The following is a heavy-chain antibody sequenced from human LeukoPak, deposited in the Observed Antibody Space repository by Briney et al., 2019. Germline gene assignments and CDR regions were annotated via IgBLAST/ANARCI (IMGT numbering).Heavy chain of an antibody. V-gene: IGHV4-39*07. J-gene: IGHJ3*02. CDR3: ARLYDRSGAADVFDI. CDR2: IYYSGST. CDR1: GGSISSSSYY. Sequence: PSETLSLTCTVSGGSISSSSYYWGCIRQPPGKGLEWIGYIYYSGSTYYNPSLKSRVTISVDTSKNQFSLKLSSVTAADTAVYYCARLYDRSGAADVFDIWGQGTMVTVSS. D-gene: IGHD3-22*01.